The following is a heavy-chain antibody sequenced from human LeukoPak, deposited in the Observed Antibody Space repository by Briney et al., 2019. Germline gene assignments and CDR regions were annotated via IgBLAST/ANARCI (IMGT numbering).Heavy chain of an antibody. CDR1: GYTLTELS. Sequence: ASVKVSCKVSGYTLTELSMHWVRQAPGKGLEWMGGFDPEDGETIYAQKFQGRVTMTEDTSTDTAYMELSSLRSEDTAVYYCATLGYCSSTSCHTYYYYMDLWGQGTLVTVSS. CDR3: ATLGYCSSTSCHTYYYYMDL. D-gene: IGHD2-2*02. V-gene: IGHV1-24*01. J-gene: IGHJ6*03. CDR2: FDPEDGET.